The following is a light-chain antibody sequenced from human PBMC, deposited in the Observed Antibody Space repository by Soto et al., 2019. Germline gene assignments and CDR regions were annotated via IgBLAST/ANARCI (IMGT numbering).Light chain of an antibody. CDR2: GNS. Sequence: QSVLTQPPSVSGAPGQRVTISCTGSSSNIGAGYDVHWYQHLPGTAPKLLIYGNSNRPSGVPERFSGSKSGTSASLAITGLQAEDEADYYCQSYDRSLSALYVFGTGTKLTVL. CDR3: QSYDRSLSALYV. J-gene: IGLJ1*01. CDR1: SSNIGAGYD. V-gene: IGLV1-40*01.